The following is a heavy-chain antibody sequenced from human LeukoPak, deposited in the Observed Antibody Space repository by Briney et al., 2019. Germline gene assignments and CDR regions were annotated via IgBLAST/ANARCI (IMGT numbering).Heavy chain of an antibody. D-gene: IGHD6-19*01. CDR1: VYTFTGYY. CDR2: INPSSGST. CDR3: GRGYIGVYKDAFDI. J-gene: IGHJ3*02. Sequence: ASVKVSRKPSVYTFTGYYIHWVRQAPGQGLEWMGRINPSSGSTNYAQQYQRRVTMVKDTSISTAYMEMSRPRSDDTAVYYGGRGYIGVYKDAFDIWGQGTMVTVSS. V-gene: IGHV1-2*06.